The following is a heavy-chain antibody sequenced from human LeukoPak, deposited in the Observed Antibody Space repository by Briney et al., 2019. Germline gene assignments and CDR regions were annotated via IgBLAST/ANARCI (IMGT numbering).Heavy chain of an antibody. CDR1: GGSISSSSYY. Sequence: SETLSLTCTVSGGSISSSSYYWGWIRQPPGKGLEWIGSIYYSGSTYYNPSLKSRVTMSVDTSKNQFSLRLSSVTAADTALYYCATGGSNWFYWFDPWGQGTLVTVSS. V-gene: IGHV4-39*07. J-gene: IGHJ5*02. CDR3: ATGGSNWFYWFDP. D-gene: IGHD6-13*01. CDR2: IYYSGST.